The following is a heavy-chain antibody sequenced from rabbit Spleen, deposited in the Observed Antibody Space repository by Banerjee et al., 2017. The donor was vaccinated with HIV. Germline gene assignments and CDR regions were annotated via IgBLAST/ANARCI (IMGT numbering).Heavy chain of an antibody. CDR2: IPNGGGST. D-gene: IGHD6-1*01. J-gene: IGHJ4*01. CDR3: ARASNSDGRVYARGFGL. CDR1: GFSFSSSYW. V-gene: IGHV1S45*01. Sequence: QQQLVESGGGLVKPGASLTLTCTASGFSFSSSYWICWVRQAPGKGLEWIACIPNGGGSTYYASWAKGRFTISKASSTTVTLQMTSLTVADTATYFCARASNSDGRVYARGFGLWGPGTLVTVS.